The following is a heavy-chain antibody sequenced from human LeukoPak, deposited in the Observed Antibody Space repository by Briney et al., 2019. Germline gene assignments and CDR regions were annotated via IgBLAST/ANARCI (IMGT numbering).Heavy chain of an antibody. J-gene: IGHJ4*02. V-gene: IGHV3-21*04. D-gene: IGHD3-10*01. CDR1: KFAFSSYS. CDR2: ITSRSKYI. CDR3: ARDPYNTILYRLAH. Sequence: GGSLRLSCAASKFAFSSYSMNWFRQAPGKGLEWVASITSRSKYISYADSVEGRFTISRDNSKSTLYLQLNSLRAEDTATYYCARDPYNTILYRLAHWGQGTLVTVSS.